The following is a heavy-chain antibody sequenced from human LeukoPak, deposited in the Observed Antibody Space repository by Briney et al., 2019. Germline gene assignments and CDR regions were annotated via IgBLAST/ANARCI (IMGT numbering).Heavy chain of an antibody. V-gene: IGHV3-7*05. CDR3: ARDRGYSTFDM. Sequence: GGSLRLSCVASGFTFSSYWMAWVRQAPGKGLEWVANTNQDGSEKNYVDSVKGRLAISRDNAKNSLCLQMNSLRAEDTAVYYCARDRGYSTFDMWGQGTMVTVSS. CDR1: GFTFSSYW. J-gene: IGHJ3*02. CDR2: TNQDGSEK. D-gene: IGHD5-18*01.